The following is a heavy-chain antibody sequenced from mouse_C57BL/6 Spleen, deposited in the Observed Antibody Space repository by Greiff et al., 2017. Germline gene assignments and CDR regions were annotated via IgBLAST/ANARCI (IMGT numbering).Heavy chain of an antibody. CDR2: IYPRSGNT. J-gene: IGHJ2*01. Sequence: VQVVESGAELARPGASVKLSCKASGYTFTSYGISWVKQRTGQGLEWIGEIYPRSGNTYYNEKFKGKATLTADKSSSTAYMELRSLTSEDSAVYFCARPGNYFDYWGQGTTLTVSS. CDR1: GYTFTSYG. CDR3: ARPGNYFDY. V-gene: IGHV1-81*01.